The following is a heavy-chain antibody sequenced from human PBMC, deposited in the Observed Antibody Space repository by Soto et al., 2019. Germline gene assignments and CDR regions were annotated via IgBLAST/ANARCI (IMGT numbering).Heavy chain of an antibody. V-gene: IGHV2-5*02. CDR1: GFSVSSSGVA. J-gene: IGHJ4*02. D-gene: IGHD3-10*01. CDR3: AHRPGSGRLDLDY. Sequence: SGATLVNPAQTLTLTCAFSGFSVSSSGVAVGWIRQPPGKALEWLALISGDDEKRFSPSLKSRLTITKDTSKNQVVLTLTNMDPVDTGTYYCAHRPGSGRLDLDYWGQGILVTVSS. CDR2: ISGDDEK.